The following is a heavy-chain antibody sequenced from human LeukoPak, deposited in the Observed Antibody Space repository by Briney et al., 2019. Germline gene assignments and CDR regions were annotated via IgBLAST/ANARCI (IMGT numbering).Heavy chain of an antibody. CDR2: IKQDGSEK. CDR1: GFTFSSYW. J-gene: IGHJ4*02. D-gene: IGHD5-18*01. CDR3: ARDGVQLWLYYFDY. Sequence: GGSLRLSCAASGFTFSSYWMSWVRQAPGKGLEWVANIKQDGSEKYYVDSVKGRFTISRDNAKNSLYLQMNSLRAEDTAVYYCARDGVQLWLYYFDYWGQGTLVTVSS. V-gene: IGHV3-7*01.